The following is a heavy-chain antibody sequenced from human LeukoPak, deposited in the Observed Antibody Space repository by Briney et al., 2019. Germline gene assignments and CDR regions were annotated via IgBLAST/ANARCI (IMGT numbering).Heavy chain of an antibody. CDR3: AKDTAMGT. J-gene: IGHJ5*02. CDR2: ISYDGSNK. CDR1: GFTFSSYG. V-gene: IGHV3-30*18. D-gene: IGHD5-18*01. Sequence: GRSLRLSCAASGFTFSSYGMHWVRQAPGKGLEWVAVISYDGSNKYYADSVKGRFTISRDNSKNTLYLQMNSLRAEDTAVYYCAKDTAMGTWGQGTLVTVSS.